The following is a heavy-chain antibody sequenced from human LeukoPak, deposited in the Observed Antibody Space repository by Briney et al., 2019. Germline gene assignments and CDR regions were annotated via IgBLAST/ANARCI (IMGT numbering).Heavy chain of an antibody. J-gene: IGHJ4*02. CDR2: ISSSSSTI. CDR1: GFTFSSYS. Sequence: GGSLRLSCAASGFTFSSYSMSWVRQAPGKGLEWVSYISSSSSTIYYADSVKGRFTISRDNAKNSLYLQMNSLRAEDTAVYYCALPYYYGSGTFDYWGQGTLVTVSS. CDR3: ALPYYYGSGTFDY. V-gene: IGHV3-48*04. D-gene: IGHD3-10*01.